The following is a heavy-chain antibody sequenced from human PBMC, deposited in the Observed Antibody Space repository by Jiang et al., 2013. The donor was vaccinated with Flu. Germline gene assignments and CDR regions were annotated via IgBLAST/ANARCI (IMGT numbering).Heavy chain of an antibody. CDR1: GYSFTSYW. CDR2: IDPSDSYT. CDR3: ARQDYDPNKYTDYYGMDV. J-gene: IGHJ6*02. V-gene: IGHV5-10-1*01. Sequence: GAEVKKPGESLRISCKGSGYSFTSYWISWVRQMPGKGLEWMGRIDPSDSYTNYSPSFQGHVTISADKSISTAYLQWSSLKASDTAMYYCARQDYDPNKYTDYYGMDVWGQGTT. D-gene: IGHD3-22*01.